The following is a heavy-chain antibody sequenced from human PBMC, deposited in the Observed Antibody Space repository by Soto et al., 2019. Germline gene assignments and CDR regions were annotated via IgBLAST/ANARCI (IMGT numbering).Heavy chain of an antibody. CDR2: ISGSGGST. J-gene: IGHJ4*02. V-gene: IGHV3-23*01. Sequence: EVQLLESGGGLVQPGGSLRLSCAASGFTFSSYAMSWVRQAPGKGLEWVSAISGSGGSTYYADSVKGRFTISRDNSKNTMYLQMNSRRAEDTAVYYCAKGRGVVVVAEGYYWGQGTLVTVSS. D-gene: IGHD2-15*01. CDR3: AKGRGVVVVAEGYY. CDR1: GFTFSSYA.